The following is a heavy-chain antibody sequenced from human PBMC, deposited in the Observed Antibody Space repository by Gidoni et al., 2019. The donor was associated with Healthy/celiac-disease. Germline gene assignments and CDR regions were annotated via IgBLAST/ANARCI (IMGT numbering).Heavy chain of an antibody. CDR3: AGGYCSGGSCYYYYGMDV. D-gene: IGHD2-15*01. V-gene: IGHV1-24*01. CDR2: FDPEDGET. J-gene: IGHJ6*02. CDR1: GYTLTQLS. Sequence: QVQLVQSGAAVKKPGASVKVSCKVSGYTLTQLSMHWVRQAPGKGLEWMGGFDPEDGETIYAQKFQGRVTMTEDTSTDTAYMELSSLRSEDTAVYYCAGGYCSGGSCYYYYGMDVWGQGTTVTVSS.